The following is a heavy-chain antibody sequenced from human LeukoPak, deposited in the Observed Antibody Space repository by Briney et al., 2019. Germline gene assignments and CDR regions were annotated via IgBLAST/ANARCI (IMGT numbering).Heavy chain of an antibody. CDR1: GGSISSYY. CDR3: ASMYSSSWYNWFDP. Sequence: SSETLSLTCTVSGGSISSYYWSWIRRPPGKGLEWIGYIYYSGSTNYNPSLKSRVTISVDTSKNQFSLKLSSVTAADTAVYYCASMYSSSWYNWFDPWGQGTLVTVSS. J-gene: IGHJ5*02. D-gene: IGHD6-13*01. V-gene: IGHV4-59*08. CDR2: IYYSGST.